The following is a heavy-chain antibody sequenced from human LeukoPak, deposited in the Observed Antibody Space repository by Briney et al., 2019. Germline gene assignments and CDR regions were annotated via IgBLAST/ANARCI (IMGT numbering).Heavy chain of an antibody. J-gene: IGHJ5*02. CDR3: ARAETYDFWSGYLREIFEDWFDP. CDR1: GYTFTSYY. D-gene: IGHD3-3*01. V-gene: IGHV1-46*01. CDR2: INPSGGST. Sequence: GASVKVSCKASGYTFTSYYMHWVRQAPGQGLEWMGIINPSGGSTSYAQKFQGRVTMTRDMSTSTVYMELSSLRSEDTAVYYCARAETYDFWSGYLREIFEDWFDPWGQGTLVTVSS.